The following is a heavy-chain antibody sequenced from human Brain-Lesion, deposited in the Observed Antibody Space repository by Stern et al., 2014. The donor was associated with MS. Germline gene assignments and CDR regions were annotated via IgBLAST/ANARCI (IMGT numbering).Heavy chain of an antibody. J-gene: IGHJ5*02. CDR3: AGEEDIRYCSGGSCTGNWFDP. V-gene: IGHV4-39*01. D-gene: IGHD2-15*01. Sequence: QVQLVESGPGLVKPSETLSLTCTVAGGSVSSTSYAWAWIRQPPGKGLEWIGTISYSGNTSYSPSPKSRLTISLDTSQNQISLYLRFVTAADTAVYYCAGEEDIRYCSGGSCTGNWFDPWGQGTLVTVSS. CDR1: GGSVSSTSYA. CDR2: ISYSGNT.